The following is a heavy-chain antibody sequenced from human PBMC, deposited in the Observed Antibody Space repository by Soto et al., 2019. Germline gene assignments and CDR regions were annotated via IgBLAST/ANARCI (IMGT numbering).Heavy chain of an antibody. V-gene: IGHV1-3*01. J-gene: IGHJ4*02. Sequence: ASVKVSCKASGYTFTSYAMHWVRQAPGQTLEWMGWINAGNSDTNYSQKFQGRVSITRDTSATTAYMELSSLTSEDTAVYYCARDQWLVLGGDYWGQGTPVTVSS. D-gene: IGHD6-19*01. CDR1: GYTFTSYA. CDR2: INAGNSDT. CDR3: ARDQWLVLGGDY.